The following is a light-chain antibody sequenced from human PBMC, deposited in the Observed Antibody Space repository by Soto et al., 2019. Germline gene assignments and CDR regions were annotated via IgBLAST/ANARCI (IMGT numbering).Light chain of an antibody. V-gene: IGKV3-20*01. CDR3: QQYGTVPNT. J-gene: IGKJ5*01. Sequence: EILLTQSPATLSLSPGERATLSCRASQSVSSNYVAWFHQKPGQAPRLLIYGASSRATGIPDRFSGSGSGTDFTLTLSRLESEDFAVYYCQQYGTVPNTFGQGTRLEIK. CDR2: GAS. CDR1: QSVSSNY.